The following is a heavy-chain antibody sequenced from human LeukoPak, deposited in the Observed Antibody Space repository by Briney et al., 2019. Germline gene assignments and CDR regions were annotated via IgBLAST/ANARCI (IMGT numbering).Heavy chain of an antibody. Sequence: KPSETLSLTCTVSGASISSSSYYWGWIRQPPGKGLEWIGSIYYSGSTYYNPSLKSRVTISVDTSKNQFSLKLSSVTAADTAVYYCARQRDGCNPTGVAFDIWGQGTMVTVSS. CDR2: IYYSGST. V-gene: IGHV4-39*01. D-gene: IGHD5-24*01. CDR3: ARQRDGCNPTGVAFDI. CDR1: GASISSSSYY. J-gene: IGHJ3*02.